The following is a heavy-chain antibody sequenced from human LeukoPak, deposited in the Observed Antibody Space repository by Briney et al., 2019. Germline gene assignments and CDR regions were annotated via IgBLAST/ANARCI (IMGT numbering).Heavy chain of an antibody. CDR1: GDYINSHY. Sequence: SETLSLTCSVSGDYINSHYWTWIRQSSARGLEGLGYIHFGGSTKYNPSLKSPVTISIHTSRTKFSLRVYSVTAADTAIYYCGRLIVEPAPMYYYYIDVWGKGTTVTVSS. CDR2: IHFGGST. CDR3: GRLIVEPAPMYYYYIDV. V-gene: IGHV4-59*11. J-gene: IGHJ6*03. D-gene: IGHD2-2*01.